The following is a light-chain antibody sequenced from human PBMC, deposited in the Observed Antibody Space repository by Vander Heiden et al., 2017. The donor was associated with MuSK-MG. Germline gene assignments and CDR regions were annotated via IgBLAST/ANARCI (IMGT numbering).Light chain of an antibody. CDR2: DAS. J-gene: IGKJ5*01. CDR1: QDISRA. V-gene: IGKV1-13*02. Sequence: AIQLTQSPSSLSASIGDRVTITCRASQDISRALGWYQQKPGKSPKLLIYDASLLESGVPSRFSGSGSGTDFTLTISSLQPEDFATYYCQQFNSYPITFGQGTRLXIK. CDR3: QQFNSYPIT.